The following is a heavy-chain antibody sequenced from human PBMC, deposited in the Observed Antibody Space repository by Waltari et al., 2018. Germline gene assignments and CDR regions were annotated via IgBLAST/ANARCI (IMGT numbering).Heavy chain of an antibody. Sequence: EVQLLESGGGLVQPGGSLRLSCAASGFTFSSYAMSWVRQAPGKRLEWVSGISGSGGSTYHADSVKGRFTISRDNSRNTLYLQMNSLRAEDTAVYYCARDNLVGDGYTPFGYWGQGTLVTVSS. J-gene: IGHJ4*02. V-gene: IGHV3-23*01. CDR2: ISGSGGST. D-gene: IGHD2-21*01. CDR3: ARDNLVGDGYTPFGY. CDR1: GFTFSSYA.